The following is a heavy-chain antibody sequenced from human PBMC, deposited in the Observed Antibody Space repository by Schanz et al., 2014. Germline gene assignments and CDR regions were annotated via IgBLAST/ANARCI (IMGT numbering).Heavy chain of an antibody. CDR1: GFTFSGYD. Sequence: QVQLVESGGGVVQPGRSLRLSCAASGFTFSGYDMHWVRQAPGKGLEWVAIISYDGRHKNYADSVKGRFTISRDNSKNTLHLQMNSLRVEDTAVYYCAKDDTQVNGMDVWGQGTTVTVSS. CDR3: AKDDTQVNGMDV. V-gene: IGHV3-30*18. J-gene: IGHJ6*02. CDR2: ISYDGRHK.